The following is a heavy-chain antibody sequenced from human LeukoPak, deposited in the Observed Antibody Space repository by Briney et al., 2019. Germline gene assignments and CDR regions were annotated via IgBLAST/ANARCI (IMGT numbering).Heavy chain of an antibody. J-gene: IGHJ5*02. CDR1: GGSISSSSYY. D-gene: IGHD3-10*01. CDR2: IYYSGST. Sequence: PSETLSLTCTVSGGSISSSSYYWGWIRQPPRKGLEWIGSIYYSGSTYYNPSLKSRVTISVDTSKNQFSLKLSSVTAADTAVYYCARRVVRGANWFDPWGQGTLVTVSS. V-gene: IGHV4-39*01. CDR3: ARRVVRGANWFDP.